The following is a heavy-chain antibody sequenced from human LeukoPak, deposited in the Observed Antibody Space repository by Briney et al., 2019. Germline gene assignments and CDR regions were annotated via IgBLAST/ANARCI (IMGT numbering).Heavy chain of an antibody. CDR3: ARDLVYYDSSGSDY. D-gene: IGHD3-22*01. V-gene: IGHV1-2*06. CDR1: GYTFTGYY. Sequence: ASVKVSCKASGYTFTGYYMHWVRQAPGQGLEWMGRINPNSGGTNYAQKFQGRVTMTGDTSISTAYMELSRLRSDDTAVYYCARDLVYYDSSGSDYWGQGTLVTVSS. J-gene: IGHJ4*02. CDR2: INPNSGGT.